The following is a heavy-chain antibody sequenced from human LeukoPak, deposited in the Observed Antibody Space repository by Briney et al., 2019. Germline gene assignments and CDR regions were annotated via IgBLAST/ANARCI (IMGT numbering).Heavy chain of an antibody. Sequence: SETLSLTCTVSGGSISSGSYYWSWIRQPAGKGLEWIGRIYTSGSTNYNPSLESRVTISVDTSKNQFSLKLSSVTAADTAVYYCARINRDGYNYGGGQNDYWGQGTLVTVSS. CDR2: IYTSGST. CDR1: GGSISSGSYY. V-gene: IGHV4-61*02. CDR3: ARINRDGYNYGGGQNDY. J-gene: IGHJ4*02. D-gene: IGHD5-24*01.